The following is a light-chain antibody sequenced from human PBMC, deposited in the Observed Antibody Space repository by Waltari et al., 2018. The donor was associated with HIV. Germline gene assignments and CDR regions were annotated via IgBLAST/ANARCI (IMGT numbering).Light chain of an antibody. J-gene: IGLJ3*02. V-gene: IGLV1-40*01. CDR2: RNN. Sequence: QSVLTQPPSVSGAPGQRVSISCPGSSPHIGAGYDVHWYQQLPGTAPKLLIYRNNNRPTWVPDRVSGSKSGTSASLAITGLQPEDEADYYCQSYDNSLSGLVFGGGTKLTVL. CDR1: SPHIGAGYD. CDR3: QSYDNSLSGLV.